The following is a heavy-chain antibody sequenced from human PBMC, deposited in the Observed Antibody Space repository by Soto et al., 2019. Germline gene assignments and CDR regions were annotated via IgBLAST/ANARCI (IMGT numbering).Heavy chain of an antibody. V-gene: IGHV1-69*01. J-gene: IGHJ6*02. CDR3: ARHRVYGSGSYYKRGGYYYYGMDV. CDR2: IIPIFGTA. CDR1: GGTFSSYA. Sequence: QVQLVQSGAEVKKPGSSVKVSCKASGGTFSSYAISWVRQAPGQGLEWMGGIIPIFGTANYAQKFQGRVTITADESTSTAYMELSSLRSEDTAVYYCARHRVYGSGSYYKRGGYYYYGMDVWGQGTTVTVSS. D-gene: IGHD3-10*01.